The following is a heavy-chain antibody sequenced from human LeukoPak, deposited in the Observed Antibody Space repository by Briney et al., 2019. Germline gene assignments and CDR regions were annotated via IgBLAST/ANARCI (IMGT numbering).Heavy chain of an antibody. CDR3: AKDLGIAAAGPLKYYYYMDV. J-gene: IGHJ6*03. CDR1: GFTFSDYY. D-gene: IGHD6-13*01. Sequence: GGSLRLSCAASGFTFSDYYMSWIRQAPGKGLEWVSAISGSGGSTYYADSVKGRFTISRDNSKNTLYLQMNSLRAEDTAVYYCAKDLGIAAAGPLKYYYYMDVWGKGTTVTISS. V-gene: IGHV3-23*01. CDR2: ISGSGGST.